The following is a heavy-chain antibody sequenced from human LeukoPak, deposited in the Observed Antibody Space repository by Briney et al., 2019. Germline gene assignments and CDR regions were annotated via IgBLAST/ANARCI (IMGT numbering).Heavy chain of an antibody. D-gene: IGHD6-13*01. CDR1: GFTFSSYA. J-gene: IGHJ4*02. V-gene: IGHV3-23*01. CDR3: AKDRDSSSWYYFDY. Sequence: QPGGSLRLSCAASGFTFSSYAMSWVRQAPGKGLEWVSAISGSGGSTYYADSVKGRFTISRDNSRNTLYLRMNSLRAEDTAVYYCAKDRDSSSWYYFDYWGQGTLVTVSS. CDR2: ISGSGGST.